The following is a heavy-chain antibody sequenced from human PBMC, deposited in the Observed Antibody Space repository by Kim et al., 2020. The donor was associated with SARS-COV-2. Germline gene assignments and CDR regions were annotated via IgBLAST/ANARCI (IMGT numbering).Heavy chain of an antibody. CDR3: AKAIVGTRSGMDV. J-gene: IGHJ6*02. Sequence: GGSLRLSCAGSGFIFSSYAMSWVRQAPGKGLEWVSAISGGGSSTYYADSVKGRFTISRDNSKNTLYLQMNSLRAEDTALYYCAKAIVGTRSGMDVWGQGTAVTVSS. CDR1: GFIFSSYA. V-gene: IGHV3-23*01. D-gene: IGHD1-26*01. CDR2: ISGGGSST.